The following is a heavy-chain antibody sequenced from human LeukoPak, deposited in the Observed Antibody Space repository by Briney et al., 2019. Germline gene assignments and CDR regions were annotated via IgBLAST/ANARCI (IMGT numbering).Heavy chain of an antibody. CDR2: INHSGRATYNGRT. CDR3: ARGHPYYYDSSGYYLNYFDY. D-gene: IGHD3-22*01. CDR1: GESFSGHY. V-gene: IGHV4-34*01. Sequence: PSETLSLTCAVYGESFSGHYWTWIRQPPGKGLEWIGEINHSGRATYNGRTTYNPSLKSRVTISLDPSKNQVSLKLSSVTAADTAVYYCARGHPYYYDSSGYYLNYFDYWGQGTLVTVSS. J-gene: IGHJ4*02.